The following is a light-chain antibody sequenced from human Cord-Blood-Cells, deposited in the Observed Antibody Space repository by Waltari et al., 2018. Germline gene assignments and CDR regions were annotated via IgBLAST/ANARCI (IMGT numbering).Light chain of an antibody. J-gene: IGLJ2*01. Sequence: SYELTQPPSVSVSPGQTARITCSGDALPKQYAYWYQQKPGQAPVLVIYKDSERPSGIPERLSGSSSGTTVTLTISGVQAEDEADDYCQSADSSGTYVVFGRGTKLTVL. CDR1: ALPKQY. V-gene: IGLV3-25*03. CDR3: QSADSSGTYVV. CDR2: KDS.